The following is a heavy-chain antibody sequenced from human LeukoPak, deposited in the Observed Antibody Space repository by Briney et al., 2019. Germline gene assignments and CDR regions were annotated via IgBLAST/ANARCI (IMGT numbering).Heavy chain of an antibody. CDR2: IFYSGST. CDR1: GGSISTSNYY. V-gene: IGHV4-39*01. CDR3: ARRVGVAQNAFDI. D-gene: IGHD1-26*01. J-gene: IGHJ3*02. Sequence: PSETLSLTCTVSGGSISTSNYYWGWIRQPPGKGLEWIGNIFYSGSTYYNPSLKSRVTISVDTSKNQFSLKLSSVTAADTAVYYCARRVGVAQNAFDIWGQGTMVTVSS.